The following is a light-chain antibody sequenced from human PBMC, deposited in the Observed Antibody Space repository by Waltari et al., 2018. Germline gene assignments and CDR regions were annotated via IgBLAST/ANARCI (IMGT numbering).Light chain of an antibody. V-gene: IGLV2-14*01. CDR1: SRDVGFYNY. CDR2: DVS. J-gene: IGLJ3*02. Sequence: QSALTQPTSVSGSPGQSITISCTGTSRDVGFYNYVSCYQQYPGKVPQLLIYDVSDRPSGVSRRFSGSKSGNTASLTISGLQADDEADYYCNSYSGSSSWVFGGGTKLTVL. CDR3: NSYSGSSSWV.